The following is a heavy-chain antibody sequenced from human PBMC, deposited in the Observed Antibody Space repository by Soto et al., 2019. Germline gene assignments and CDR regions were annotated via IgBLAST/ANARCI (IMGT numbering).Heavy chain of an antibody. Sequence: EVHLVESGGALVQPGGSLSLSCAASGFTFSDYWMTWVRQTPGKGLEGVANMNPDGSEQYYLDSVKGRFTISRDNAKNPLYFQMNNVRGEDTAVYYCTRDLNHDCGPWGQGTQVIVSS. CDR3: TRDLNHDCGP. V-gene: IGHV3-7*04. CDR1: GFTFSDYW. D-gene: IGHD2-21*01. CDR2: MNPDGSEQ. J-gene: IGHJ4*02.